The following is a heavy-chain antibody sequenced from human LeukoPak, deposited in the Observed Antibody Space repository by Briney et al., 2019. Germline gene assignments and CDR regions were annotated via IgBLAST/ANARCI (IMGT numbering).Heavy chain of an antibody. J-gene: IGHJ4*02. CDR3: ARDLLYDSSGYHYLGYFDY. CDR2: IYYSGST. D-gene: IGHD3-22*01. V-gene: IGHV4-39*07. CDR1: GGSISSSSYY. Sequence: PSETLSLTCTVSGGSISSSSYYWGWIRQPPGKGLEWIGSIYYSGSTYYNPSLKSRVTISVDTSKNQFSLKLSSVTAADTAVYYCARDLLYDSSGYHYLGYFDYWGQGTLVTVSS.